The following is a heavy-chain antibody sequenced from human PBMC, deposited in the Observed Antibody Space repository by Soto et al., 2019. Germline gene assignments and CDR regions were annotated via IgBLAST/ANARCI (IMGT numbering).Heavy chain of an antibody. CDR2: IYPSDSDT. V-gene: IGHV5-51*01. J-gene: IGHJ4*02. D-gene: IGHD6-6*01. CDR3: ARHSSWRTSVYHY. Sequence: GESLKISCKGSGYSFSSYWIGWVGQMPGKGLEWMGIIYPSDSDTRYSPSFQGQVTISADKSISTAYLQWSSLEASDTAMYYCARHSSWRTSVYHYWGQGTLVTVSS. CDR1: GYSFSSYW.